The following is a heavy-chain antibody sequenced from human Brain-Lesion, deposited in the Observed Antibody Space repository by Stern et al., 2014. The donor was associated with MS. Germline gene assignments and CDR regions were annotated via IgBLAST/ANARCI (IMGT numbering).Heavy chain of an antibody. CDR2: FDPDDGET. D-gene: IGHD3-3*01. J-gene: IGHJ6*02. CDR1: GYTLTELS. V-gene: IGHV1-24*01. CDR3: ATDRDDFRSGYSAPTKGYGLDV. Sequence: VQLVESGAEVKKPWASVKVSCKVSGYTLTELSMHWVRKAPGKGLGWMGGFDPDDGETIYAQKFQGRVTMTEYTSTDTAYMELSSLRSEDTAVYYCATDRDDFRSGYSAPTKGYGLDVWGQGTTVTVTS.